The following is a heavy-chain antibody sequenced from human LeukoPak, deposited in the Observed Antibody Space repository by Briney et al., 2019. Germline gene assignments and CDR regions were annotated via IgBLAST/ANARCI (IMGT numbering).Heavy chain of an antibody. CDR2: ISGSGGAT. V-gene: IGHV3-23*01. CDR1: GFTFNNYA. D-gene: IGHD3-16*01. Sequence: GGSLRLSCAGSGFTFNNYAISWVRRAPGKGPEWVSAISGSGGATYYADSVKGRFTIARDNSKNTVYLQMNSLRADDTAVYYCTKEGEPPYFDYWGQGTLVTVSS. CDR3: TKEGEPPYFDY. J-gene: IGHJ4*02.